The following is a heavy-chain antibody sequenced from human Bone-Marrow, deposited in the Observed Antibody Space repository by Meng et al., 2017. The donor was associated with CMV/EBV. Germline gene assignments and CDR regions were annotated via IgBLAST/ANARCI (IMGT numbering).Heavy chain of an antibody. Sequence: ASLKVPCKASGYTFTGYYMHWVRQAPGQGLEWMGWINPNSGGTNYAQKFQGRVTMTRDTSISTAYMELSRLRSDDTAVYYCARDDYCGNVDYWGQGTLVTVSS. CDR1: GYTFTGYY. D-gene: IGHD4-23*01. V-gene: IGHV1-2*02. J-gene: IGHJ4*02. CDR2: INPNSGGT. CDR3: ARDDYCGNVDY.